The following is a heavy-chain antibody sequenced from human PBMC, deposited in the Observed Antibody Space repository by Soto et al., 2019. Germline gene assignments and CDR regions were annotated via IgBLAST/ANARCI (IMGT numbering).Heavy chain of an antibody. D-gene: IGHD3-10*01. CDR2: ISYDGRNE. V-gene: IGHV3-30*18. CDR1: GFTFSSDG. Sequence: QVQLVESGGGVVQPGRSLRLSCAASGFTFSSDGMHWVRQAPGKGLEWVAVISYDGRNEDYADSVKGRFTISRDNSKNTLFLQMSSLSAEDTAVYYCAKGVVREPAYFDYWGQGTLVTVSS. CDR3: AKGVVREPAYFDY. J-gene: IGHJ4*02.